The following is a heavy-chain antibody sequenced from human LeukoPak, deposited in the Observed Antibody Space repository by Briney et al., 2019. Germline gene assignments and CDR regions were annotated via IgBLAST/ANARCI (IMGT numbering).Heavy chain of an antibody. V-gene: IGHV6-1*01. D-gene: IGHD6-19*01. CDR2: TYYRSKRSN. CDR1: GDSVSSNSAT. J-gene: IGHJ5*02. Sequence: SQTLSLTCAISGDSVSSNSATWNWIRQSPSRGLEWLGRTYYRSKRSNNYAVSVKSRITINSDTSKNQFSLHLNSVTPEDTAVYYCARGDQWLETWGQGTLVTVSS. CDR3: ARGDQWLET.